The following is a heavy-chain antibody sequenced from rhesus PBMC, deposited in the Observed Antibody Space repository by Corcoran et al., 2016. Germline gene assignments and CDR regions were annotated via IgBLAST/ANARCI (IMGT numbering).Heavy chain of an antibody. CDR3: ARSWGSSYIDY. J-gene: IGHJ4*01. D-gene: IGHD6-19*01. V-gene: IGHV4S10*01. CDR2: IYGSSTST. Sequence: QVQLQESGPGVVKPSEPLSLTCDVSGASISDSYRLRWIRQPPGKGLEWIGYIYGSSTSTNYNPSLKSRVTISKDTSKNQFSLKLSSVTAADTAVYYCARSWGSSYIDYWGQGVLVTVSS. CDR1: GASISDSYR.